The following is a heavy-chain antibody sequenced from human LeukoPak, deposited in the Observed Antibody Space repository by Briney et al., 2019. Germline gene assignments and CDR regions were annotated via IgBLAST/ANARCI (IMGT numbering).Heavy chain of an antibody. D-gene: IGHD6-19*01. J-gene: IGHJ4*02. CDR3: AKDQEIGIAVAGSNDY. Sequence: GGSLRLSCAASGFTFSSYAMSWVRQAPGKGLEWVSAISGSGGSTYYADSVKDRFTISRDNSKNTLYLQMNSLRAEDTAVYYCAKDQEIGIAVAGSNDYWGQGTLATVSS. CDR2: ISGSGGST. V-gene: IGHV3-23*01. CDR1: GFTFSSYA.